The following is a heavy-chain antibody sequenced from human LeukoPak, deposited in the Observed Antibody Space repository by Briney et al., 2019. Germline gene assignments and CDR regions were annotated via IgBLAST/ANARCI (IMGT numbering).Heavy chain of an antibody. CDR3: VRETQGFDY. V-gene: IGHV3-74*01. CDR2: VNGDGIST. Sequence: GGSLRLSCAASGFTFSDYWMHWVRQAPGKGLVWVSRVNGDGISTIYADSVKGRSTISRDNARNTLYLQMDSLRAEDTAVYYCVRETQGFDYWGQGTLVTVSS. J-gene: IGHJ4*02. CDR1: GFTFSDYW.